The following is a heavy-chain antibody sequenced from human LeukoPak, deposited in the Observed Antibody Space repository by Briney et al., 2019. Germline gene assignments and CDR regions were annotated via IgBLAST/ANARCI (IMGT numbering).Heavy chain of an antibody. J-gene: IGHJ4*02. V-gene: IGHV1-69*04. Sequence: GSSVKVSCKASGGTFSSYAISWVRQAPGQGLEWMGRIIPILGIANYAQKFQGRVTITADKSTSTAYMELSSLRSEDTAVYYCARVVYYDSSGPGLPQYYFDYWGQGTLVTVSS. CDR3: ARVVYYDSSGPGLPQYYFDY. D-gene: IGHD3-22*01. CDR2: IIPILGIA. CDR1: GGTFSSYA.